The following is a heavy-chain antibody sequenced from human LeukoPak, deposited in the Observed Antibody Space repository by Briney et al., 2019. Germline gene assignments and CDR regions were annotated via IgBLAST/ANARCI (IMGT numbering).Heavy chain of an antibody. D-gene: IGHD2-15*01. CDR3: ARDYCSGGTCYSFSFHYFDS. J-gene: IGHJ4*02. V-gene: IGHV1-18*04. CDR2: ISGYNGNT. Sequence: ASVKVSCKASGDTFTSYGISWVRQAPGQGLEWMGWISGYNGNTKYAQRLQDRVTMTTDTSTGTAYMELRGLRSDDTAVYYCARDYCSGGTCYSFSFHYFDSWGQGTLVTVSS. CDR1: GDTFTSYG.